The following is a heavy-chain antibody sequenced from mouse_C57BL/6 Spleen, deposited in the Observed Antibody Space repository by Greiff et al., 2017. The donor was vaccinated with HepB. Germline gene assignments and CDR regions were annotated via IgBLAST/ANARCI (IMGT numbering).Heavy chain of an antibody. CDR2: INPNNGGT. V-gene: IGHV1-26*01. CDR1: GYTFTDYY. Sequence: EVQLQQSGPELVKPGASVKISCKASGYTFTDYYMNWVKQSHGKSLEWIGDINPNNGGTSYNQKFKGKATLTVDKSSSTAYMELRSLTSEDSAVYYCARGNQLFFDYWGQGTTLTVSS. CDR3: ARGNQLFFDY. J-gene: IGHJ2*01. D-gene: IGHD4-1*02.